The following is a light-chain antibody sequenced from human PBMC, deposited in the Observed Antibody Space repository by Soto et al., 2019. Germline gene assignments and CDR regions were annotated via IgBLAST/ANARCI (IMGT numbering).Light chain of an antibody. CDR3: QHRSNWPIT. CDR2: AAS. CDR1: QSISNY. V-gene: IGKV3-11*01. Sequence: EIVLTQSPATLSLSPGEGATLSCRASQSISNYLAWYQQKPGQAPRILINAASNRATGIPARFSGSGSGTDFSLTISSLEPEDFAVYYCQHRSNWPITFGQGTRLEIK. J-gene: IGKJ5*01.